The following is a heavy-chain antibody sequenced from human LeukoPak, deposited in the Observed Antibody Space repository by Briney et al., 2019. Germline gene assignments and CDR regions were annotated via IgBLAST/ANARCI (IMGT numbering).Heavy chain of an antibody. CDR1: GFTFSSYS. CDR2: ISSSSSYI. CDR3: ARSKTAPGDAFDI. J-gene: IGHJ3*02. V-gene: IGHV3-21*01. Sequence: RGSLRLSCAASGFTFSSYSMNWVRQAPGKGLEWVSSISSSSSYIYYADSVKGRFTISRDNAKNSLYLQMNSLRAEDTAVYYCARSKTAPGDAFDIWGQGTMVTVSS.